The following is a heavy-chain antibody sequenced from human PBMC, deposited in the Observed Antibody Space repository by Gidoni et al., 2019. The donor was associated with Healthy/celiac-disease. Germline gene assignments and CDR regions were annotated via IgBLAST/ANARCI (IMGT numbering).Heavy chain of an antibody. V-gene: IGHV4-34*01. J-gene: IGHJ4*02. CDR2: INHSGST. CDR3: AREGFLVDSSGWYVGPPYFDY. D-gene: IGHD6-19*01. Sequence: QVQLQQWGAGLLKPSETLSLTCAVYGGSFSGYYWSWIRQPPGKGLEWIGEINHSGSTNYNPSLKSRVTISVDTSKNQFSLKLSSVTAADTAVYYCAREGFLVDSSGWYVGPPYFDYWGQGTLVTVSS. CDR1: GGSFSGYY.